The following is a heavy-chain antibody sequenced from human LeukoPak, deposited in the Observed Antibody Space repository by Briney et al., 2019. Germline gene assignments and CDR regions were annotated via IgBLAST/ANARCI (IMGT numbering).Heavy chain of an antibody. V-gene: IGHV3-66*01. CDR3: ARDRPDWYAFDI. J-gene: IGHJ3*02. CDR2: IYSGGST. D-gene: IGHD2-2*01. CDR1: GFTVSSNY. Sequence: GGSLRLSCAASGFTVSSNYMSWVRQAPGRGLEWVSVIYSGGSTYYADSVKGRFTISRDNSKNTLYLQMNSLRAEDTAVYYCARDRPDWYAFDIWGQGTMVTVSS.